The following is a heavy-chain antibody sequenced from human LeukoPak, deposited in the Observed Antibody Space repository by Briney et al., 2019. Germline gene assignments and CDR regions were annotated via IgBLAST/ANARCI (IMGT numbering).Heavy chain of an antibody. Sequence: SETLSLTCTVSGGSVSSGSYYWSWIRQPPGKGLEWIGYIYYSGSTNYNPSLKSRVTISVDTSKNQFSLRLSSVTAADTAVYYCARAAGDLSFDYWGQGTLVTVSS. J-gene: IGHJ4*02. D-gene: IGHD3-10*01. CDR2: IYYSGST. CDR3: ARAAGDLSFDY. V-gene: IGHV4-61*01. CDR1: GGSVSSGSYY.